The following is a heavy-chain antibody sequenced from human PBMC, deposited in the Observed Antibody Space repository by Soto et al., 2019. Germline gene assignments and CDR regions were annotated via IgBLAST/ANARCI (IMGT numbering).Heavy chain of an antibody. CDR3: ARVSSSIVVVPDYGMDV. Sequence: QVQLVQSGVEVKKPGASVKVSCKASGYTFISHGISWVRQAPGQWLEWMGWISGKNGNTNYAQKLQGRVTLTTDTSTRTAYMELRSLRSDDTAVYYCARVSSSIVVVPDYGMDVWGQGTTVTVSS. CDR1: GYTFISHG. J-gene: IGHJ6*02. D-gene: IGHD2-15*01. CDR2: ISGKNGNT. V-gene: IGHV1-18*04.